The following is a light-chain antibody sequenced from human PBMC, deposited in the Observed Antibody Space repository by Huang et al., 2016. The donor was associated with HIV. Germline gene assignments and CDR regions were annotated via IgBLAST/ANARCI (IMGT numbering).Light chain of an antibody. CDR3: QQRSNWPPLT. Sequence: EIVLTQSPATLSLSPGDRATLSCRASQSISTFLAWYQHKPGQAPRLLIYDASTRAAGIPPRFIGSGSGTDFTLTISSLEPEDFAIYYCQQRSNWPPLTFGGGTKVEIK. V-gene: IGKV3-11*01. CDR1: QSISTF. J-gene: IGKJ4*01. CDR2: DAS.